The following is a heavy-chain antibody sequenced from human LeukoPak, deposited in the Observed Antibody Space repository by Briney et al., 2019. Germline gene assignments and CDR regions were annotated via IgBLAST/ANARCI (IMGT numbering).Heavy chain of an antibody. D-gene: IGHD6-13*01. CDR3: AKALVKQQRGTNGVFDI. J-gene: IGHJ3*02. CDR1: GFTFDDYA. CDR2: ISWKSGSI. Sequence: SLRLSCAASGFTFDDYAMHWVRQAPGEGREWVSGISWKSGSIVYADSVKSRFTISRDNANHYLYLQMNSLRAEHLALYYCAKALVKQQRGTNGVFDIWRQETMVTVSS. V-gene: IGHV3-9*03.